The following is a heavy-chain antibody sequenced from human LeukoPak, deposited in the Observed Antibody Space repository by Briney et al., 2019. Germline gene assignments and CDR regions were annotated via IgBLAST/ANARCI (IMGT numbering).Heavy chain of an antibody. CDR3: AKDPGWGTIAVAANYFDY. V-gene: IGHV3-9*01. Sequence: GGSLRLSCAASGFTFDDYAMHWVRQAPGKGLEWVSGISWNSGSIGYADSVKGRFTISRDNAKNSLYLQMNSLRAEDTALYYCAKDPGWGTIAVAANYFDYWGQGTLVTVSS. J-gene: IGHJ4*02. D-gene: IGHD6-19*01. CDR2: ISWNSGSI. CDR1: GFTFDDYA.